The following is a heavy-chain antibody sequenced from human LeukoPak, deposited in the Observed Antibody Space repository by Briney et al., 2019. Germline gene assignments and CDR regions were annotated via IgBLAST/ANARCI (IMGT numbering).Heavy chain of an antibody. J-gene: IGHJ4*02. V-gene: IGHV1-18*01. CDR1: GYTFTSYG. Sequence: EASVKVSCKASGYTFTSYGISWVRQAPGQGLEWMGWISAYNGNTNYAQKFQGRVTMTRDTSISTAYMELSRLRSDDTAVYYCARGGSSPDYWGQGTLVTVSS. CDR3: ARGGSSPDY. D-gene: IGHD6-6*01. CDR2: ISAYNGNT.